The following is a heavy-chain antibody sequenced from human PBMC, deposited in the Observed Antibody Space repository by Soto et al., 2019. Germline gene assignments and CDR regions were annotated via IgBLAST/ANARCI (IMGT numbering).Heavy chain of an antibody. CDR1: GGTFSSYA. J-gene: IGHJ5*02. Sequence: SVKVSCKASGGTFSSYAISWVRQAPGQGLEWMGGIIPIFGTANYAQKFQGRVTITADKSTSTAYMELSSLRSEDTAVYYCASSYPPITTSAWFDPWGQGTLVTVSS. CDR2: IIPIFGTA. CDR3: ASSYPPITTSAWFDP. D-gene: IGHD3-22*01. V-gene: IGHV1-69*06.